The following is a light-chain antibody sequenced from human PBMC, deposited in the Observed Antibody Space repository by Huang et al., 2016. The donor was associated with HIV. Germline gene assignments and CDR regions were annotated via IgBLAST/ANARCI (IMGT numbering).Light chain of an antibody. CDR1: RSVNTN. J-gene: IGKJ4*01. CDR3: HQYNNWLLS. Sequence: EIVLTQSPATLSVSPGERVTLSCRANRSVNTNLAWYQHSPGQAPRLLTYGACTRAPGIPARVSGSGSGTDFSLTISSLQSEDFALYYCHQYNNWLLSFGGGTRVDI. CDR2: GAC. V-gene: IGKV3-15*01.